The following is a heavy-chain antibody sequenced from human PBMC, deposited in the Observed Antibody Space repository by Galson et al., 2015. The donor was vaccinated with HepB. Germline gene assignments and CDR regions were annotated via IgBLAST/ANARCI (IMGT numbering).Heavy chain of an antibody. CDR3: ARGGDADYHRDCYFDY. CDR1: GDTFTSDA. CDR2: INNNTGNP. Sequence: AAMVSCKASGDTFTSDAMRWVRHAPAQGREWRGWINNNTGNPTYAQAFTGRFVFSLDTSDSKAYLQISSLTAEDTAVYYCARGGDADYHRDCYFDYWGQGTMVTVSS. V-gene: IGHV7-4-1*02. D-gene: IGHD4-17*01. J-gene: IGHJ4*02.